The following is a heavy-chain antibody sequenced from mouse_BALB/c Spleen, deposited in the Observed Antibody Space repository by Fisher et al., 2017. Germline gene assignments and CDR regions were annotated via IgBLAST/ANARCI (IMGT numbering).Heavy chain of an antibody. J-gene: IGHJ4*01. CDR3: TRDGGFRYYAMDY. V-gene: IGHV5-6-4*01. Sequence: GRFTISRDNAKNTLYLQMSSLKSEDTAMYYCTRDGGFRYYAMDYWGQGTSVTVSS.